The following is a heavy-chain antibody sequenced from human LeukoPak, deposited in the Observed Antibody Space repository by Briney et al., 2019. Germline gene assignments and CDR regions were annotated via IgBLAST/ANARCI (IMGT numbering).Heavy chain of an antibody. Sequence: ASVKVSCKTSGYTFTSYGISWVRQAPGHGLEWMGWISTYNGNTNYAQNLQGRIIMTTDTSTSTAYMELSSLRSEDTAVYYCARDHDYSKTIRFSVFDIWGQGTMVTVSS. CDR2: ISTYNGNT. D-gene: IGHD4-11*01. CDR3: ARDHDYSKTIRFSVFDI. V-gene: IGHV1-18*01. J-gene: IGHJ3*02. CDR1: GYTFTSYG.